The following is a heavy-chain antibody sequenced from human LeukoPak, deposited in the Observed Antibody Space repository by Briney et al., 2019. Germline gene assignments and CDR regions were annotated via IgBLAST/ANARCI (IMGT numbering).Heavy chain of an antibody. D-gene: IGHD6-6*01. J-gene: IGHJ5*02. CDR1: GFTFSSYW. CDR3: ARDSSSHVYNWFDP. Sequence: GGSLRLSCAASGFTFSSYWMHWVRQAPGKGLVWVSRINTDGSSTSYADSVKGRFTISRDNAKNTLYLQMNSLRAEDTAVYYCARDSSSHVYNWFDPWGQGTLVTVSS. V-gene: IGHV3-74*01. CDR2: INTDGSST.